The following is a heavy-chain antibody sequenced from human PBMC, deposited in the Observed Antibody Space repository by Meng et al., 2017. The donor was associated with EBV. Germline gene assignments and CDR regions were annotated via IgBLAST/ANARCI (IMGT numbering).Heavy chain of an antibody. CDR2: INAGNGNT. Sequence: VPVVEVGGEGKKHGASVKVSCKASGYTFTSYAMHWVRQAPGQRLEWMGWINAGNGNTKYSQKFQGRVTITRDTSASTAYMELSSLRSEDTAVYYCARSGATIFGVVIPTYYFDYWGQGTLVTVSS. CDR1: GYTFTSYA. CDR3: ARSGATIFGVVIPTYYFDY. V-gene: IGHV1-3*01. D-gene: IGHD3-3*01. J-gene: IGHJ4*02.